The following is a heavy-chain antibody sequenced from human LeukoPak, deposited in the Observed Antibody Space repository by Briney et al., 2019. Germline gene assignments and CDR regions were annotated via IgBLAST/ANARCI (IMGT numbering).Heavy chain of an antibody. J-gene: IGHJ4*02. CDR2: ISCDATNK. CDR1: GFTFINYG. V-gene: IGHV3-30*03. Sequence: GRSLRLSCAASGFTFINYGMHWVRQAPGKGLEWVAVISCDATNKYYADSVKGRFAISRDNSKNTLYLQMNSLRDEDTAVYYCARDPDIVVVVAATLDYWGQGTLVTVSS. CDR3: ARDPDIVVVVAATLDY. D-gene: IGHD2-15*01.